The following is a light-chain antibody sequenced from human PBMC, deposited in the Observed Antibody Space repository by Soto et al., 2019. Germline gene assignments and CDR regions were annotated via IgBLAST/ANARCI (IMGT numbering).Light chain of an antibody. Sequence: ALTQPRSVSGSPGQSVTISCTGTSSDVGGYNYVSWYQQHPGKAPKLMIYDVSKRPSGVPDRFSGSKSGNTASLTISGLQAEDEADYYCCSYAGSYTSYVFGTGTKVTVL. CDR3: CSYAGSYTSYV. CDR2: DVS. J-gene: IGLJ1*01. CDR1: SSDVGGYNY. V-gene: IGLV2-11*01.